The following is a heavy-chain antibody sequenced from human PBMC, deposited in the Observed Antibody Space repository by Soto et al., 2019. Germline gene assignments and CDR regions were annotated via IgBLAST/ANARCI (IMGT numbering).Heavy chain of an antibody. CDR1: GGAMTAYY. D-gene: IGHD3-10*02. V-gene: IGHV4-39*01. J-gene: IGHJ6*02. CDR3: ASHMAATMLSV. CDR2: IYNTGGA. Sequence: QLQLQESGPGLVKPSETLSLTCTVSGGAMTAYYWVWIRQPPGKGLEWIGTIYNTGGAHYNPSLKSRVTMSVDTSKSQFSLEVTSMTAADTAVYYCASHMAATMLSVWGQGTTVTVSS.